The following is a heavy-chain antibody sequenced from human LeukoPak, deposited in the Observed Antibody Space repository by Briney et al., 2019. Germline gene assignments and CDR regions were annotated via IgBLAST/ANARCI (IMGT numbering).Heavy chain of an antibody. J-gene: IGHJ3*02. D-gene: IGHD5-18*01. CDR2: ISAYNGNT. V-gene: IGHV1-18*01. Sequence: GASVQVSCKASGYSFTNYGITWVRQAPGQGLEWMGWISAYNGNTNYAQKFQGRVTMTTDTSTSTAYMELRSLRSDDTAVYYCARDRRYSYGTDAFDIWGQGTMVTVSS. CDR3: ARDRRYSYGTDAFDI. CDR1: GYSFTNYG.